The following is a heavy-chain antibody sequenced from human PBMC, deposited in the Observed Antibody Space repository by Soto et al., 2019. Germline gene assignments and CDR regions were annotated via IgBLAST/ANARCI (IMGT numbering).Heavy chain of an antibody. CDR3: ARARGADRPNWFDP. CDR1: GYSISGGYH. J-gene: IGHJ5*02. V-gene: IGHV4-38-2*01. Sequence: KPSETLSLTCAVSGYSISGGYHWGWIRQPPGKGLEWIASIFRSGASHYSPSLKSRGTIPVDTSKNQFSLKLISVTAADTAVYYCARARGADRPNWFDPWGQGTQVTVSS. CDR2: IFRSGAS. D-gene: IGHD3-10*01.